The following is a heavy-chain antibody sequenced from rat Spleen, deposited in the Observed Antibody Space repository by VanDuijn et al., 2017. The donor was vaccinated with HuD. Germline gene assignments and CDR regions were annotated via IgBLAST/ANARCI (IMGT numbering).Heavy chain of an antibody. J-gene: IGHJ3*01. CDR3: ARGWERFAY. CDR2: ISSGGTS. V-gene: IGHV2-6*01. Sequence: QVQLKESGPGLVQPSQTLSLTCTVSGFSLTSYTLSWVRQSPGKGLEWIGAISSGGTSYYNSVLNPRVSISRYISKSQVFLKMNSRQTEDTAMYFCARGWERFAYWGQGTLVTVSS. CDR1: GFSLTSYT. D-gene: IGHD5-1*01.